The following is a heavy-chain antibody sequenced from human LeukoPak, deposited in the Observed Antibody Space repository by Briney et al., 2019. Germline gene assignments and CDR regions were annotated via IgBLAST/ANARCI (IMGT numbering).Heavy chain of an antibody. Sequence: PGGSLRLSCAASGFXVSSNFMTWVRQAPGKGLEWVSVISSGGTTYYADSVKGRFTISRLISKNTVYLQMNSLRAEDTAVYYCARDRSYGDFAWGYWGQGTLSPSPQ. CDR3: ARDRSYGDFAWGY. CDR1: GFXVSSNF. D-gene: IGHD4-17*01. V-gene: IGHV3-53*04. CDR2: ISSGGTT. J-gene: IGHJ4*02.